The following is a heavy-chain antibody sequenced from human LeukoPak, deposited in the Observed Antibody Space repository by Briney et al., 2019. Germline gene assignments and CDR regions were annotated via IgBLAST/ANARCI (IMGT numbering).Heavy chain of an antibody. V-gene: IGHV5-51*01. Sequence: GDPLKISCKASGYILTTYWIAWVRKMPEKGLEWMGIFNPADSDTRYNPSFQGQATISADKSISTAYLQWSSLKASDSAMYYCTRREDDTCYSDYWGQGTLVTVSS. CDR1: GYILTTYW. D-gene: IGHD3-9*01. CDR2: FNPADSDT. CDR3: TRREDDTCYSDY. J-gene: IGHJ4*02.